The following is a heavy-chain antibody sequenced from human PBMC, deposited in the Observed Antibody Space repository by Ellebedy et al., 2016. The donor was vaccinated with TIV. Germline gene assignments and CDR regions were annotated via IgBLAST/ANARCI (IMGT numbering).Heavy chain of an antibody. D-gene: IGHD5-18*01. V-gene: IGHV3-48*02. CDR3: ARDWRYSYGSWFDP. CDR1: GFTFSSYS. J-gene: IGHJ5*02. CDR2: ISSSSSTI. Sequence: GGSLRLXCAASGFTFSSYSMNWVRQAPGKGLEWVSYISSSSSTIYYADSVKGRFTISRDNAKNSLYLQMNSLRDEDTAVYYCARDWRYSYGSWFDPWGQGTLVTVSS.